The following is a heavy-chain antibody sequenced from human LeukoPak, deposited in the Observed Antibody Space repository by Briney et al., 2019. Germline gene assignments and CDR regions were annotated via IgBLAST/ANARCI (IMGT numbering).Heavy chain of an antibody. Sequence: GGSLRLSCAASGFTFSSYSMQWVRQTPGKGLEWVGIMSNSGENTFYGEAVKGRFTISRDNSQNTLYLQMNRLRAEDTAVYYCAKVRFGVTARYYFDYWGQGTLVTVSS. CDR1: GFTFSSYS. D-gene: IGHD3-10*01. J-gene: IGHJ4*02. CDR2: MSNSGENT. V-gene: IGHV3-33*05. CDR3: AKVRFGVTARYYFDY.